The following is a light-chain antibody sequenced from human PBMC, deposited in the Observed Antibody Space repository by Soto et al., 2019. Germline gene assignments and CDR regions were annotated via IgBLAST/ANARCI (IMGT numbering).Light chain of an antibody. CDR1: QGISNY. CDR3: QYLNSFPLT. J-gene: IGKJ4*01. CDR2: IAS. V-gene: IGKV1-9*01. Sequence: IQLTQSPSSLSASVGDIVTITCRASQGISNYLACYQQKPGKAPKLLIYIASTLQGGVPSWFSGSGSGTDFSLTISSLLPADVATYYCQYLNSFPLTFGGGTKVEIK.